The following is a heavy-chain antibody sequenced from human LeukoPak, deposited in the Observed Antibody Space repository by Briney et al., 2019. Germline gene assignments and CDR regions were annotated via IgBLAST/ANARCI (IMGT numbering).Heavy chain of an antibody. CDR1: GGSFSGYY. D-gene: IGHD3-3*01. CDR3: ARAGADYDFWSGYSRLQTYFDY. V-gene: IGHV4-34*01. CDR2: SNHSGST. J-gene: IGHJ4*02. Sequence: SEALSLTCAVYGGSFSGYYWSWIRQPPGKGLEWIGESNHSGSTNYNPSLKSRVTISVDTSKNQFSLKLSSVTAADTAVYYCARAGADYDFWSGYSRLQTYFDYWGQGTLVTVSS.